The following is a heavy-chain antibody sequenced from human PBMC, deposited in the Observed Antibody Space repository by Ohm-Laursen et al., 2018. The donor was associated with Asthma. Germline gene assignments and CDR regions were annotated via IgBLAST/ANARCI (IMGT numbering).Heavy chain of an antibody. V-gene: IGHV3-30-3*01. CDR3: ARDLPYSSSWYVHGYFHP. Sequence: SSLRLSCAASGFTFNSYAMHWVRQAPGKGLEWVAVISYHGSNKYYADSVKGRFTISRDNSKNTLYLLMISLRAEDTAVYYCARDLPYSSSWYVHGYFHPWGQGTLVTVSS. J-gene: IGHJ1*01. CDR2: ISYHGSNK. CDR1: GFTFNSYA. D-gene: IGHD6-13*01.